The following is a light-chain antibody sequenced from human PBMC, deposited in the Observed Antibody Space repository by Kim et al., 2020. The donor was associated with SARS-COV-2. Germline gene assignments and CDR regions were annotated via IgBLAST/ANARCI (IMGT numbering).Light chain of an antibody. J-gene: IGLJ2*01. CDR1: SLTSYE. V-gene: IGLV3-19*01. Sequence: AVGKTARITCQGNSLTSYEASWYQQMPGPAPVLVIYGKNNRPSGIPDRFSGSSSGNTASLTITGAQAEDEADYYCNSRDSSGNHVVFGGGTQLTVL. CDR2: GKN. CDR3: NSRDSSGNHVV.